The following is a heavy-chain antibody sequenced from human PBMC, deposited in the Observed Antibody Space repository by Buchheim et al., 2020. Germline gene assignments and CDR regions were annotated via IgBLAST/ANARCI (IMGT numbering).Heavy chain of an antibody. CDR2: IYYSGST. Sequence: QLQLQESGPGLVKPSETLSLTCTVSGGSISSSSYYWGWIRQPPGKGLEWIGSIYYSGSTYYNPSLKSRVTISVATSKNQFSLKLSSVTAADTAVYYCARPDDIAVALNFQHWGQGTL. D-gene: IGHD6-19*01. CDR3: ARPDDIAVALNFQH. V-gene: IGHV4-39*01. J-gene: IGHJ1*01. CDR1: GGSISSSSYY.